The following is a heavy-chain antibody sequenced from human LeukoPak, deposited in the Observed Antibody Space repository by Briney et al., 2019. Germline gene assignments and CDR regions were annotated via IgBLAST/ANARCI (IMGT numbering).Heavy chain of an antibody. V-gene: IGHV4-61*02. Sequence: PSETLSLTCTVSGGSISSGSYYWSWIRQPAGKGLEWIGRIYTSGSTNYNPSLKSRVTISVDTSKNQFSLKLSSVTAADTAVYYCARFAIGIAAAGLDYWGQGTLVTVSS. CDR3: ARFAIGIAAAGLDY. D-gene: IGHD6-13*01. CDR1: GGSISSGSYY. J-gene: IGHJ4*02. CDR2: IYTSGST.